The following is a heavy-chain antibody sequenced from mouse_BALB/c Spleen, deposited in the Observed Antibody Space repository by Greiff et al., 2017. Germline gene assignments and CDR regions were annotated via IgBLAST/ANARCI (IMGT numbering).Heavy chain of an antibody. D-gene: IGHD1-1*01. CDR3: ARGQSLYYYGSSPDYFDY. J-gene: IGHJ2*01. V-gene: IGHV5-6-5*01. CDR2: ISSGGST. CDR1: GFTFSDYY. Sequence: EVQVVESGGGLVKPGGSLKLSCAASGFTFSDYYMYWVRQTPEKRLEWVASISSGGSTYYPDSVKGRFTISRDNARNILYLQMSSLRSEDTAMYYCARGQSLYYYGSSPDYFDYWGQGTTLTVSS.